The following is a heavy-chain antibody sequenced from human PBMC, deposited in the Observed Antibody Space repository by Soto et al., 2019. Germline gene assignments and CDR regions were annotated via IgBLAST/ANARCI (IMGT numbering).Heavy chain of an antibody. CDR1: GGSISSSSYY. J-gene: IGHJ4*02. CDR3: ARRSYYDSSGYYPEYDY. V-gene: IGHV4-39*01. Sequence: QLQLQESGPGLVKPSETLSLTCTVSGGSISSSSYYWGWIRQPPGKGLEWIGSIYYSGSTYYNPSLKSRVTISVDTSKNQFSLKLSSVPAADTAVYYCARRSYYDSSGYYPEYDYWGQGTLVTVSS. D-gene: IGHD3-22*01. CDR2: IYYSGST.